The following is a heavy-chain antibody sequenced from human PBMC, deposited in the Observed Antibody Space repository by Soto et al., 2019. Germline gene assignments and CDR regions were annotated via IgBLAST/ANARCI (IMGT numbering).Heavy chain of an antibody. D-gene: IGHD1-26*01. V-gene: IGHV5-10-1*01. CDR2: IDPSDSYT. J-gene: IGHJ6*02. CDR3: ARLWDNYYDYGMDV. Sequence: VESLKISCKGSGYSFTSYWISWLRQMPVKGLEWIGMIDPSDSYTNYSPSFQGHVTISADKSISTAYLQWSSLKASDTAMYYCARLWDNYYDYGMDVWGQGTTVTVSS. CDR1: GYSFTSYW.